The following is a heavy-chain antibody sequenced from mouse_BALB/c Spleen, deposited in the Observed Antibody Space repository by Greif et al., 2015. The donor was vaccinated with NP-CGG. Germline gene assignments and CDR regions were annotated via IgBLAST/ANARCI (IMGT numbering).Heavy chain of an antibody. D-gene: IGHD2-4*01. CDR2: IRNKANDYTT. Sequence: EVHLVESGGGLVQPGGSLRLSCATSGFTFTDYYMSWVRQPPGKALEWLGFIRNKANDYTTEYSASVKGRFTISRDNSQSILYLQMNSLRAEDSASYYCARPYFDYEDHYAMDYWGQGTSVTVSS. V-gene: IGHV7-3*02. CDR1: GFTFTDYY. J-gene: IGHJ4*01. CDR3: ARPYFDYEDHYAMDY.